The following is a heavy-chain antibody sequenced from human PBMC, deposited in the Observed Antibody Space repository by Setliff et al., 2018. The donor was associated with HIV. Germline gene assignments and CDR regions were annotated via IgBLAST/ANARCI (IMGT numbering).Heavy chain of an antibody. J-gene: IGHJ4*02. CDR1: GGSISSGSYY. CDR2: IDWNGDK. CDR3: ARRAGSSWFRFYFDY. D-gene: IGHD6-13*01. V-gene: IGHV2-5*01. Sequence: TLSLTCTVSGGSISSGSYYWSWIRQPAGKGLEWLARIDWNGDKRYSPSLKSRLTITKGTSKNQVVLTMTNVDPVDAATYFCARRAGSSWFRFYFDYWGQGALVTVSS.